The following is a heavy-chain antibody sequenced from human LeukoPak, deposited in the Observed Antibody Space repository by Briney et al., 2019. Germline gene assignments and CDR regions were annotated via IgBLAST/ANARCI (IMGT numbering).Heavy chain of an antibody. J-gene: IGHJ4*02. CDR2: INHSGST. Sequence: PSETLSLTCAVYGGSFSGYYWSWIRQPPGKGLEWIGEINHSGSTNYNPSLKSRVTISVDTSKNQFSLKLSSVTAADTAVYYCARLVYDSSGYPYWGQGTLVTVSS. D-gene: IGHD3-22*01. V-gene: IGHV4-34*01. CDR3: ARLVYDSSGYPY. CDR1: GGSFSGYY.